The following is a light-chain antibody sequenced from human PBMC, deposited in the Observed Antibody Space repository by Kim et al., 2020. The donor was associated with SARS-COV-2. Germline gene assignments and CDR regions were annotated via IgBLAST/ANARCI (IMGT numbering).Light chain of an antibody. V-gene: IGKV1-39*01. CDR1: QNIGNH. CDR3: QQGSSAPYT. J-gene: IGKJ2*01. Sequence: GGSITITCRASQNIGNHLNWYQQHPGEAPKLLLYAASSLQSGITSRFSGSGSGTHFTLTISDLRPEDFATYFCQQGSSAPYTFGQGTKLEI. CDR2: AAS.